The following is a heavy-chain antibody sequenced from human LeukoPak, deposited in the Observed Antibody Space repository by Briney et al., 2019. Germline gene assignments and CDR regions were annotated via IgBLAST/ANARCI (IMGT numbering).Heavy chain of an antibody. V-gene: IGHV3-11*01. J-gene: IGHJ6*03. CDR3: ARDFRSRVRGVFYYYMDV. CDR2: ISSSGSTI. D-gene: IGHD3-10*01. CDR1: GFTFSDYY. Sequence: PGGSLRLSCAASGFTFSDYYMSWLRQAPGKGLEWVSYISSSGSTIYYADSVKGRFTISRDNAKNPLYLQMNSLRAEDTAVYYCARDFRSRVRGVFYYYMDVWGKGTTVTISS.